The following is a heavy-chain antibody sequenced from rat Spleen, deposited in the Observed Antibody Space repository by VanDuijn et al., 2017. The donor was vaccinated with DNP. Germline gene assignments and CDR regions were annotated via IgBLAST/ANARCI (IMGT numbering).Heavy chain of an antibody. V-gene: IGHV5-25*01. Sequence: EVQLVESGGGLVQPGRSLKLSCAASGFTFSNYWMFWIRQGPGKGLEWVASIHSDGGNTYYPDSVKGRFTISRDNAKSTLYLQMNSLRSEDMATYYCARHGRRVFDYWGQGVMVTVSS. CDR2: IHSDGGNT. D-gene: IGHD1-11*01. CDR1: GFTFSNYW. J-gene: IGHJ2*01. CDR3: ARHGRRVFDY.